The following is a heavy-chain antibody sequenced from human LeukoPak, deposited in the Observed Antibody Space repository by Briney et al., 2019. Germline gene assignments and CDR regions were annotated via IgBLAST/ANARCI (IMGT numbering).Heavy chain of an antibody. CDR3: VNGGSYLTK. Sequence: SETLSLTCTVSGGSISSYWSWIRQSPGKGLEWIGYIYFTGTTNYNPSLKSRLTISIDTSRNQFSLKLSSATAAVTAIYYCVNGGSYLTKWGQGTLVTVSS. CDR1: GGSISSY. V-gene: IGHV4-59*01. J-gene: IGHJ1*01. D-gene: IGHD3-10*01. CDR2: IYFTGTT.